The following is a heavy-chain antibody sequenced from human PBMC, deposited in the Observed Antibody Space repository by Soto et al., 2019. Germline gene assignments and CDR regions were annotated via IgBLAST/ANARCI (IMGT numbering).Heavy chain of an antibody. CDR1: GYTFTNYF. Sequence: ASVKVSCKASGYTFTNYFIHWVRQAPGQSLEWMGWISAGNGNTQYSQKFQGRVTITRDTSASTTYMELSSLTSEDTAVYYCAIELWLAVAGSIDLWGQGILGTVSS. J-gene: IGHJ5*02. V-gene: IGHV1-3*01. D-gene: IGHD6-19*01. CDR3: AIELWLAVAGSIDL. CDR2: ISAGNGNT.